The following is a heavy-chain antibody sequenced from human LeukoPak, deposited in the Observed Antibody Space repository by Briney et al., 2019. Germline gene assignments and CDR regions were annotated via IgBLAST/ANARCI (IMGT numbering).Heavy chain of an antibody. CDR2: ISYDGSKK. D-gene: IGHD6-6*01. CDR1: GFTFSNYG. V-gene: IGHV3-30*18. CDR3: AKAGGAYSSTYYFHY. Sequence: GGSLRLSCAVSGFTFSNYGMHCVRQAPGKGLEWVAVISYDGSKKYYADSVKGRFTISRDNSKNTLYLQMNSLRAEGTAVYYCAKAGGAYSSTYYFHYWGQGALVTVSS. J-gene: IGHJ4*02.